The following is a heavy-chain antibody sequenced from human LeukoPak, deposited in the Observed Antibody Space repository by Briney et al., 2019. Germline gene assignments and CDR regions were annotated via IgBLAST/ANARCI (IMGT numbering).Heavy chain of an antibody. CDR3: ARERCGGDCYSAYYFDY. CDR1: GGTFSSYA. CDR2: LIPILGIA. J-gene: IGHJ4*02. V-gene: IGHV1-69*04. D-gene: IGHD2-21*02. Sequence: ASVKVSCKASGGTFSSYAISWVRQAPGQGLEWMGRLIPILGIANYAQKFQGRVTITADKSTSTAYMELSSLRSEDTAVYYCARERCGGDCYSAYYFDYWGQGTPVTVSS.